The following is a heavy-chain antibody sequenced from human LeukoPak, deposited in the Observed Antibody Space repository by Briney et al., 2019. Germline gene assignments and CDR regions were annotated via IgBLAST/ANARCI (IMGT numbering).Heavy chain of an antibody. D-gene: IGHD3-22*01. CDR1: GFTFSSYA. CDR3: ARDAYYDSSGYCSA. J-gene: IGHJ4*02. CDR2: ISYDGSNK. Sequence: PGRSLRLSCAASGFTFSSYAMHWVRQAPGKGLEWVAVISYDGSNKYYADSVKGRFTISRDSSKNTLYLQMNSLRAEDTAVYYCARDAYYDSSGYCSAWGQGTLVTVSS. V-gene: IGHV3-30-3*01.